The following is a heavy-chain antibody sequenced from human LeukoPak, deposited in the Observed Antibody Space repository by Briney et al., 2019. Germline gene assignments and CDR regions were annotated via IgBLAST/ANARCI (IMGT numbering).Heavy chain of an antibody. CDR2: ISSSAGTM. V-gene: IGHV3-48*03. CDR3: ARDRSSGYSGSNDY. J-gene: IGHJ4*02. Sequence: GGSLRLSCAASGFTFSSYDMNWVRQAPGKGLXXXXYISSSAGTMYYADSVKGRFTISRDNAKNSLYLQMNSLRAEDTAVYYCARDRSSGYSGSNDYWGQGTLLTVSS. D-gene: IGHD5-12*01. CDR1: GFTFSSYD.